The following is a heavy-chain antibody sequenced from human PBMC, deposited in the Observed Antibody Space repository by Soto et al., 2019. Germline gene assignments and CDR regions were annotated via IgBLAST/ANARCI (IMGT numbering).Heavy chain of an antibody. J-gene: IGHJ4*01. CDR2: TKRDASQK. D-gene: IGHD3-10*01. Sequence: PGGSLRLSCGASGFSLGVYWMSWVGQAPGKGLEWLATTKRDASQKKYVDSVTGRLTTSRDNATNSLYLQMDRLRAEDTAIHYCASDWGYGSRSSVNHCLDYWGHGTLVTVSS. CDR1: GFSLGVYW. CDR3: ASDWGYGSRSSVNHCLDY. V-gene: IGHV3-7*01.